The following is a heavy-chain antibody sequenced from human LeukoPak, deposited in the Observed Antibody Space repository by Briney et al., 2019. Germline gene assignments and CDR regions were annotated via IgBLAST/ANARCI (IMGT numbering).Heavy chain of an antibody. CDR3: ARGHGECIQLWLRNYYYYYMDG. CDR2: INHSGST. D-gene: IGHD5-18*01. Sequence: SETLSLTCAVYGGSFSGYYWSWIRQPPGKGLEWIGEINHSGSTNYNPSLKSLVTISVDTSKNHFSLKLSSVTAADTAVYYCARGHGECIQLWLRNYYYYYMDGWDKGTTVTVSS. J-gene: IGHJ6*03. V-gene: IGHV4-34*01. CDR1: GGSFSGYY.